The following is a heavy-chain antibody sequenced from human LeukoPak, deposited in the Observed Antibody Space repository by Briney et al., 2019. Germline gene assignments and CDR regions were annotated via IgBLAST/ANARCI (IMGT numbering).Heavy chain of an antibody. J-gene: IGHJ4*02. CDR2: INHSGST. D-gene: IGHD3-10*01. CDR3: ATTYYYGSGSYYSADY. V-gene: IGHV4-34*01. Sequence: SETLSLTCAVYGGSFSGYYWSWIRQPPGKGLEWIGEINHSGSTNYNPSLKSRVTISVDTSKNQFSLKLSSVTAADAAVYYCATTYYYGSGSYYSADYWGQGTLVTVSS. CDR1: GGSFSGYY.